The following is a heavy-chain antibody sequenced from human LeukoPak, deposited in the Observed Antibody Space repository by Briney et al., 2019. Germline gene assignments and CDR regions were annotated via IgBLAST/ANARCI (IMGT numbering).Heavy chain of an antibody. CDR1: GGSISSYY. CDR2: IYYSGST. J-gene: IGHJ6*02. CDR3: ARVAAAGIYGMDV. Sequence: SETLSLTCTVSGGSISSYYWSWIRQPPGKGLEWIGYIYYSGSTNYNPSLRSRVTISVDTSKNQFSLKLSSVTAADTAVYYCARVAAAGIYGMDVWGQGTTVTVSS. V-gene: IGHV4-59*01. D-gene: IGHD6-13*01.